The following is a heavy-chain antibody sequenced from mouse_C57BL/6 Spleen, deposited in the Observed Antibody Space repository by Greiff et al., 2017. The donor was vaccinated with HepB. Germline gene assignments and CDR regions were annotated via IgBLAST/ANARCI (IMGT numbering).Heavy chain of an antibody. J-gene: IGHJ3*01. CDR1: GYAFSSSW. V-gene: IGHV1-82*01. CDR2: IYPGDGDT. CDR3: AKEVYYDYDAWFAY. Sequence: QVHVKQSGPELVKPGASVKISCKASGYAFSSSWMNWVKQRPGKGLEWIGRIYPGDGDTNYNGKFKGKATLTADKTSSTAYMQLSSLTSEDSAVYFCAKEVYYDYDAWFAYWGQGTLVTVAA. D-gene: IGHD2-4*01.